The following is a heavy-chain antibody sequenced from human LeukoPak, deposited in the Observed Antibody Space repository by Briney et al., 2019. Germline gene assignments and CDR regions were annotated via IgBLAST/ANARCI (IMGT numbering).Heavy chain of an antibody. V-gene: IGHV3-13*01. J-gene: IGHJ5*02. CDR2: IGTAGDT. CDR1: GFTFSSYA. Sequence: TGGSLRLSCAASGFTFSSYAMSWVRQAPGKGLEWVSAIGTAGDTYYPGSVKGRFTISRENAKNSLYLQMNSLRAGDTAVYYCARGGGMKYCSSTSCYTWFDPWGQGTLVTVSS. D-gene: IGHD2-2*02. CDR3: ARGGGMKYCSSTSCYTWFDP.